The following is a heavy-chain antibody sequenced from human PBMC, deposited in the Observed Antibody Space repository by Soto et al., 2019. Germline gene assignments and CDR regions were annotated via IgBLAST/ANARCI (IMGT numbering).Heavy chain of an antibody. CDR2: IKTKATSYTT. CDR1: GFTFSAHY. CDR3: ARVSLGGSRGGRYVDY. J-gene: IGHJ4*02. Sequence: EVQLVESGGGLVQPGGSLRLSCAASGFTFSAHYMDWVRQAPGKGLEWVGRIKTKATSYTTEYAASVEGRFTISRDDSQNSLYLQMDRRKAEDPAVYYCARVSLGGSRGGRYVDYWGQGSQVAVSS. D-gene: IGHD3-16*01. V-gene: IGHV3-72*01.